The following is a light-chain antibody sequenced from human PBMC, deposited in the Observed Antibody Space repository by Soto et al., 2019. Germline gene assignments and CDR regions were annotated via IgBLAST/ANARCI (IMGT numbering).Light chain of an antibody. CDR1: QNINSW. V-gene: IGKV1-5*03. CDR3: QQHNSYSSVT. Sequence: DIQMTQSPSTLSASLGDRVTITCRASQNINSWLAWYQQKPGKAPNLLIYMASTLKSGVPSRFSGSRSGTEFTLTHSSLQPDHYASYYCQQHNSYSSVTFGQGTKVEIK. CDR2: MAS. J-gene: IGKJ1*01.